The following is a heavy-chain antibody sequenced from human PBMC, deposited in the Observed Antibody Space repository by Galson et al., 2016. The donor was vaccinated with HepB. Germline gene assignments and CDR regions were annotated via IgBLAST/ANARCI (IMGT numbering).Heavy chain of an antibody. V-gene: IGHV3-30*18. D-gene: IGHD2-15*01. Sequence: SLRLSCAASGFTFSSYGMHWVRQAPDKGLEWVAVISHDGSKNYYADSVKGRFTISRDNSKNTLHLQMNRLRAEDTALYYCVKEIGAGATGSFYWGQGTLVTVSS. CDR2: ISHDGSKN. CDR1: GFTFSSYG. CDR3: VKEIGAGATGSFY. J-gene: IGHJ4*02.